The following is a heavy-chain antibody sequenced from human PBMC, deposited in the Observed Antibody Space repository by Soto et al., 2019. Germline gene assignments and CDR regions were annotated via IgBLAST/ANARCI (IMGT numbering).Heavy chain of an antibody. V-gene: IGHV3-23*01. CDR2: ITGAGDAT. D-gene: IGHD2-2*01. CDR1: GFTFINYA. J-gene: IGHJ2*01. Sequence: EVQLLESGGGLVQPGGSLRLSCAASGFTFINYAMNWVRQAPGKGLQWVATITGAGDATFSTDSVKGRFTISSDFPSNTPSLQMISLGVDHTAVYYCARKVLMSTTRPDYWYFDLWGRGTLVTVYS. CDR3: ARKVLMSTTRPDYWYFDL.